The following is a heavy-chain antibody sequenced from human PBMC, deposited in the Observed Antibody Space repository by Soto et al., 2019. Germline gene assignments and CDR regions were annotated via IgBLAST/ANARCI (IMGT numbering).Heavy chain of an antibody. CDR2: IYYSGST. J-gene: IGHJ6*02. CDR3: ARLTILHYGMDV. V-gene: IGHV4-59*08. D-gene: IGHD3-3*01. CDR1: GGSISSYY. Sequence: SETLSLTCTVSGGSISSYYWSWIRQPPGKGLEWIGYIYYSGSTNYNPSLKSRVTISVDTSKNQFSLKLSSVTAADTAVYYCARLTILHYGMDVWGQGTTVTVSS.